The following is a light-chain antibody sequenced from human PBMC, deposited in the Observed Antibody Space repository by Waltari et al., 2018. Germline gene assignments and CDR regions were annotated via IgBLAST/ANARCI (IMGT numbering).Light chain of an antibody. J-gene: IGKJ1*01. Sequence: EIVLTQSPGTLSLSPWERATLSCRASQSVSSSYLAWYQHKPGQAPRLLIYSTSSRATGIPDRFSGSGSGTDFTLTISRLEPEDFAMYYCQQFGDSPPSWTFGQGTKVEIK. V-gene: IGKV3-20*01. CDR2: STS. CDR1: QSVSSSY. CDR3: QQFGDSPPSWT.